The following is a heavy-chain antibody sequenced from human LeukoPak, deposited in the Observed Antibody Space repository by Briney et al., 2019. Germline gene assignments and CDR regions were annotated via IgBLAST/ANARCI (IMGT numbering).Heavy chain of an antibody. V-gene: IGHV3-66*01. CDR2: IYSGGST. D-gene: IGHD6-19*01. CDR1: GFTVSSNY. CDR3: AKERSLEIAVAGTIFDH. Sequence: PGGSLRLSCAASGFTVSSNYMSWVRQASGKGLEWVSVIYSGGSTYYADSVKGRFAISRDNSKNMIYLEMSSLKAEDTAVYYCAKERSLEIAVAGTIFDHWGQGTLVTVSS. J-gene: IGHJ4*02.